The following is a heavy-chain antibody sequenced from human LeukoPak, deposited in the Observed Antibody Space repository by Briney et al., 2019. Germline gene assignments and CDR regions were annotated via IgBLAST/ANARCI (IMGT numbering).Heavy chain of an antibody. Sequence: GGSLRLSCAASGFTFSSYAMHWVRQAPGKGLEWVAVISYDGSNKYYADSVKGRFTISRDNSKNTLYLQMNSLRAGDTAVYYCAKAYSSGWSQGVYFDYWGQGTLVTVSS. V-gene: IGHV3-30-3*01. J-gene: IGHJ4*02. CDR1: GFTFSSYA. D-gene: IGHD6-19*01. CDR3: AKAYSSGWSQGVYFDY. CDR2: ISYDGSNK.